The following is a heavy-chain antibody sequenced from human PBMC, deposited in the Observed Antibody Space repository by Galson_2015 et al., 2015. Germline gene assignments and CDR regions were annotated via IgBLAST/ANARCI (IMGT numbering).Heavy chain of an antibody. Sequence: SVEVSGQASGYIFSRYGVTWVRQAPGQGLEWMGGISADNGITKYAQQLQDRVTMTIDTSTRTANMELRSLRADDTAVYYCVRDSQLSPTGGFFDLWGRGTLVTVSS. V-gene: IGHV1-18*04. D-gene: IGHD6-13*01. CDR2: ISADNGIT. CDR1: GYIFSRYG. CDR3: VRDSQLSPTGGFFDL. J-gene: IGHJ2*01.